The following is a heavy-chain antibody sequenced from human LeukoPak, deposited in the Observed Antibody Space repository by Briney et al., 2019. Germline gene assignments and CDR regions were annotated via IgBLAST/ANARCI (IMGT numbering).Heavy chain of an antibody. CDR1: GGSISSGNYY. J-gene: IGHJ5*02. CDR3: ARTVTDNWFDP. V-gene: IGHV4-61*02. D-gene: IGHD4-17*01. CDR2: IHTSGST. Sequence: SETLSLTCTVSGGSISSGNYYWSWIRQPAGKTLEWIGRIHTSGSTSYNPSLKSRATISLDTSKNQFSLKVTSVTAADTAVYYCARTVTDNWFDPWGQGTLVTVSS.